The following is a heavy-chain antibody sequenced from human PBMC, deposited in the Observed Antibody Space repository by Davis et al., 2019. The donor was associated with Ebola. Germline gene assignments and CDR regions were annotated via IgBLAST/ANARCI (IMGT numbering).Heavy chain of an antibody. V-gene: IGHV4-39*01. Sequence: SETLSLTCTVSGGSISSSSYYWSWIRQHPGKGLEWIGYIYYSGSTYYNPSLKSRVTISVDTSKNQFSLKLSSVTAADTAVYYCATPLGLCSGGSCPLGYWGQGTLVTVSS. CDR2: IYYSGST. CDR1: GGSISSSSYY. D-gene: IGHD2-15*01. J-gene: IGHJ4*02. CDR3: ATPLGLCSGGSCPLGY.